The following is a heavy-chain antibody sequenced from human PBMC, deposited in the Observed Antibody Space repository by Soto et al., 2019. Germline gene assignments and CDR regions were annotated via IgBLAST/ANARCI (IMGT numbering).Heavy chain of an antibody. J-gene: IGHJ6*03. CDR1: GGTFSSYT. CDR2: IIPILGIA. D-gene: IGHD3-3*01. V-gene: IGHV1-69*02. Sequence: SVKVSCKASGGTFSSYTISWVRQAPGQGLEWMGRIIPILGIANYAQKFQGRVTITADKSTSTAYMELSSLRSEDTAVYYCARGRQVDPITIFGVAEVPYYYYMDVWGKGTTVTVSS. CDR3: ARGRQVDPITIFGVAEVPYYYYMDV.